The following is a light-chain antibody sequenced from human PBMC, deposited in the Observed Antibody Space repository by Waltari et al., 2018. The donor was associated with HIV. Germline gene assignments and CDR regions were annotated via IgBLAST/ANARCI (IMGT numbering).Light chain of an antibody. CDR2: DAS. V-gene: IGKV3-15*01. Sequence: EVVMTQSPTLSVSPGERATLFCRASQSVGSKLAWYQQKPGQAPRLLIYDASTRATVIPARFSGTGSGTDFTLTISSLQSEDFAVYYCLQYDNWPPWTFGQGTKVEFK. J-gene: IGKJ1*01. CDR1: QSVGSK. CDR3: LQYDNWPPWT.